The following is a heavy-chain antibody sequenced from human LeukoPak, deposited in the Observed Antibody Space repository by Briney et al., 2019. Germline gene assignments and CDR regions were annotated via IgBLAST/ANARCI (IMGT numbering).Heavy chain of an antibody. CDR1: GFTVSSNY. Sequence: GGSLRLSCAASGFTVSSNYMSWVRQAPGKGLEWVSVIYSGGSTYYADSVKGRFTISRDNSKNTLYLQMDSLRAGDTAFYYCARVPKGSHVVVLAALRANWYFDLWGRGTLVTVSS. CDR3: ARVPKGSHVVVLAALRANWYFDL. V-gene: IGHV3-66*01. J-gene: IGHJ2*01. CDR2: IYSGGST. D-gene: IGHD2-2*02.